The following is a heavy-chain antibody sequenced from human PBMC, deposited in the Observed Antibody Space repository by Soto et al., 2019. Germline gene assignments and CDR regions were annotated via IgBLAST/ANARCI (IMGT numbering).Heavy chain of an antibody. V-gene: IGHV3-33*01. CDR2: IWYDGSNK. Sequence: QVQLVESGGGVVQPGRSLRLSCAASGFTFSSYGMHWVRQAPGKGLEWVAVIWYDGSNKYYADSVKGRFTISRDNSKNTLYLQMNSLRAEHTAVYYCARDYAIAAAGKAYYYYYGMDVWGQGTTVTVSS. D-gene: IGHD6-13*01. CDR3: ARDYAIAAAGKAYYYYYGMDV. CDR1: GFTFSSYG. J-gene: IGHJ6*02.